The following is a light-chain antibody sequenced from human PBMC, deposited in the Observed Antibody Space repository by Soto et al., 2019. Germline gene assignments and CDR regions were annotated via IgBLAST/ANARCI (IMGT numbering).Light chain of an antibody. CDR1: QYINTR. CDR2: HTS. J-gene: IGKJ1*01. V-gene: IGKV3-11*01. CDR3: HQRQSWPRT. Sequence: EIVLTQSPATLSSFPGDRVTLSCRASQYINTRLAWYQHKPGQAPRLLINHTSIRAAGIPARFSASGTGTDFTLTISDLQPEDFAVYYCHQRQSWPRTFGQGTKVDI.